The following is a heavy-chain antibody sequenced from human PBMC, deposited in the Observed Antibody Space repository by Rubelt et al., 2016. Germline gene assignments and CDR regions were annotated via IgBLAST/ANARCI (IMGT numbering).Heavy chain of an antibody. D-gene: IGHD2-21*02. CDR1: GGSISSTNYY. CDR2: ISASGDTT. CDR3: AKRGYTASDAFDM. J-gene: IGHJ3*02. V-gene: IGHV3-23*01. Sequence: VQLQESGPGLVKPSETLSLTCTVSGGSISSTNYYWGWIRQPPGKGLEWVLTISASGDTTYYADFVEGRFTISRDNSKNTLYLQMNILRAEDTAVYYCAKRGYTASDAFDMWGQGTMVTVSS.